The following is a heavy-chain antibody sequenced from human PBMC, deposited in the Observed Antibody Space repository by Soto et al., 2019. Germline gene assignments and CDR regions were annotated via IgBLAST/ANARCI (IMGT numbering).Heavy chain of an antibody. Sequence: LXLTCTVSVGSISRYYWSWIRQPPGKGLEWIGYIYYSGSTNYNPSLKSRVTISVDTSKNQFSLKLSSVTAADTAVYYCARVSGARGVYWGQGTLVTVSS. CDR3: ARVSGARGVY. V-gene: IGHV4-59*01. J-gene: IGHJ4*02. CDR2: IYYSGST. D-gene: IGHD6-19*01. CDR1: VGSISRYY.